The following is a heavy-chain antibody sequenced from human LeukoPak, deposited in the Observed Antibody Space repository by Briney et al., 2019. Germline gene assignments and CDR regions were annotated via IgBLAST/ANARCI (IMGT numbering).Heavy chain of an antibody. CDR3: ARVAAAGPL. J-gene: IGHJ4*02. CDR2: IRYDGSNK. V-gene: IGHV3-30*02. Sequence: GGSLRLSCAASGFTFNNYGMHWVRQAPGKGLEWVAFIRYDGSNKYYADSVKGRFTISRDNSKDTLYVQMNSLRAEDTAVYYCARVAAAGPLWGQGTLVTVSS. D-gene: IGHD6-13*01. CDR1: GFTFNNYG.